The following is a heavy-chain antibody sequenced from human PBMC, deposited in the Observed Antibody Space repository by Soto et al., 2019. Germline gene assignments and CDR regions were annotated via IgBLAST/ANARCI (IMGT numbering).Heavy chain of an antibody. D-gene: IGHD3-3*01. J-gene: IGHJ6*02. CDR3: ARVRNFWSGYYYYYYGMDV. V-gene: IGHV3-30-3*01. CDR2: ISYDGSNK. Sequence: GGSLRLSCAASGFTFSSYAMHWVRQAPGKGLEWVAVISYDGSNKYYADSVKGRFTISRDNSKNTLYLQMNSLRAEDTAVYYCARVRNFWSGYYYYYYGMDVWGQGTTVTVSS. CDR1: GFTFSSYA.